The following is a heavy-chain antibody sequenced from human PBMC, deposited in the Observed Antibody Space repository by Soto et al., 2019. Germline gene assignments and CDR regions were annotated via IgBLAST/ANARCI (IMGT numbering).Heavy chain of an antibody. CDR1: GGSINDFY. Sequence: SETLSLTCTVSGGSINDFYWSWIRQPPGKGLEWIGYIYYSGSTDYNPSLKSRVTISVDPSKTQFSLNLRSVNTADTAVYYCARLGGVAARTFDYWGQGTLATVSS. CDR3: ARLGGVAARTFDY. V-gene: IGHV4-59*12. CDR2: IYYSGST. D-gene: IGHD6-6*01. J-gene: IGHJ4*02.